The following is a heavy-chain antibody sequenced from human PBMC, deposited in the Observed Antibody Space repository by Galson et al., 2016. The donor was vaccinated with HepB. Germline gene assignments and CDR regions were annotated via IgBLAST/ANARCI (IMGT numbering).Heavy chain of an antibody. CDR2: INPSGGST. CDR1: GYTFTSYY. Sequence: SVKVSCKASGYTFTSYYMHWVRQAPGPGLEWMGIINPSGGSTNYAQKLQGRDTMTRDTATSTVYMELSSLGSDDTAVYYCARDYRINSSCLPIFDYWGQGTLVTVSS. J-gene: IGHJ4*02. D-gene: IGHD6-6*01. CDR3: ARDYRINSSCLPIFDY. V-gene: IGHV1-46*01.